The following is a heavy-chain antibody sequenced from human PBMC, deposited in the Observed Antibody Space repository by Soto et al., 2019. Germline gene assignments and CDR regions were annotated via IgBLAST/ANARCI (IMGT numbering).Heavy chain of an antibody. D-gene: IGHD3-16*01. CDR2: FDPEDGET. CDR3: ATGITFGRPPTFDY. V-gene: IGHV1-24*01. J-gene: IGHJ4*02. CDR1: GYTLTELS. Sequence: ASVKVSCKVSGYTLTELSMHWVRQAPGKGLEWMGGFDPEDGETIYAQKFQGRVTMTEDTSTDTAYMELSSLRSEDTAVYYSATGITFGRPPTFDYWGQGTMVTVSS.